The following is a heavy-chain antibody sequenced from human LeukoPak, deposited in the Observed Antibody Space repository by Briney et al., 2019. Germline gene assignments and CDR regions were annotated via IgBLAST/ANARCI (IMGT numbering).Heavy chain of an antibody. CDR1: GYTFTSYG. J-gene: IGHJ6*04. CDR2: ISAYNGNT. V-gene: IGHV1-18*04. CDR3: ARYIVVVPAAMESYYGMDV. D-gene: IGHD2-2*01. Sequence: ASVKVSCKASGYTFTSYGISWVRQAPGQGLEWMGWISAYNGNTNYAQKPQGRVTMTTDTSTSTAYMELRSLRSDDTAVYYCARYIVVVPAAMESYYGMDVWGKGTTVTVSS.